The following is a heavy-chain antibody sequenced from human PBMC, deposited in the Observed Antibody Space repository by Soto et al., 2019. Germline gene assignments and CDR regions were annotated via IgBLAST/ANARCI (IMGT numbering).Heavy chain of an antibody. CDR2: IIPIFGTA. Sequence: ASVKVSCKASGGTFSSYAISWVRKAPGQGLEWMGGIIPIFGTANYAQKFQGRVTITADESTSTAYMELSSLRSEDTAVYYCARAPYCSGGSCYYFDYWGQGTLVTVSS. CDR1: GGTFSSYA. D-gene: IGHD2-15*01. CDR3: ARAPYCSGGSCYYFDY. J-gene: IGHJ4*02. V-gene: IGHV1-69*13.